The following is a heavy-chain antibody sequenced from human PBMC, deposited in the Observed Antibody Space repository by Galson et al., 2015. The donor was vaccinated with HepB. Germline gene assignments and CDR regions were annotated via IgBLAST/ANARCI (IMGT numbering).Heavy chain of an antibody. J-gene: IGHJ5*02. CDR1: GYSFTSYW. CDR2: IYPGDSDT. D-gene: IGHD3-3*01. Sequence: QSGAEVKKPGESLKISCTGSGYSFTSYWIGWVRQMPGKGLEWMGIIYPGDSDTRYSPSFQGQVTISADKSISTAYLQWSSLKASDTAMYYCARFGGTNFWSVYYEGDWFDPWVQGTLVTVSS. V-gene: IGHV5-51*01. CDR3: ARFGGTNFWSVYYEGDWFDP.